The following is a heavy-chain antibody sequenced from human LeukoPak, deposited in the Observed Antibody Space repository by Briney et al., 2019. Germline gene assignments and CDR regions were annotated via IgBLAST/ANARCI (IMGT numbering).Heavy chain of an antibody. CDR1: GFTFSTYN. CDR2: ISSSSRTV. J-gene: IGHJ4*02. Sequence: PGGSLRLSCAASGFTFSTYNMNWVRQAPGKGLEWVSYISSSSRTVYYADSVKGRFTISRDNAKNSLHLQMNNLRAEDTAVYYCASEAPRPIKWERELIPSYYFDFWGQGTLVTVSS. V-gene: IGHV3-48*01. CDR3: ASEAPRPIKWERELIPSYYFDF. D-gene: IGHD1-7*01.